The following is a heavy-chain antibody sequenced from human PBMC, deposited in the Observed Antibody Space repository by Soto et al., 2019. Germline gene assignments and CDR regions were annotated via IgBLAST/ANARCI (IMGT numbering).Heavy chain of an antibody. CDR1: GGSVSSGDYF. D-gene: IGHD3-10*01. CDR3: ARSPNYYYYGFDV. V-gene: IGHV4-61*08. Sequence: SETLSLTCTVSGGSVSSGDYFWSWLRQSPGKRLEWIAYIYYSGSTNYNPSLKSRATISVDTPKSQVSLTLTSMTAADAALYYCARSPNYYYYGFDVWGQGTAVTVSS. CDR2: IYYSGST. J-gene: IGHJ6*02.